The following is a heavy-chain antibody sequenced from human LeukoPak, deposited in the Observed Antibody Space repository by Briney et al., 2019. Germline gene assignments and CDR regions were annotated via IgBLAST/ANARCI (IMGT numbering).Heavy chain of an antibody. CDR2: IRYDGSNK. J-gene: IGHJ4*02. CDR1: GFTFSSYG. Sequence: PGSSLRLSCAASGFTFSSYGMHWVRQAPGKGLEWVALIRYDGSNKYYADSVKGRFTISRDNSKNTLYLQMNSLRAEDTAVYYCAKGLQEYSSSWIDYWGQGTLVTVSS. CDR3: AKGLQEYSSSWIDY. D-gene: IGHD6-13*01. V-gene: IGHV3-33*06.